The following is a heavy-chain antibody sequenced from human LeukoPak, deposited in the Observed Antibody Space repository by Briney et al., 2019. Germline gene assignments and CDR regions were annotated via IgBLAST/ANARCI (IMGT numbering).Heavy chain of an antibody. CDR2: ISSSSSYI. CDR3: ARDTYYDSSGPADAFDI. V-gene: IGHV3-21*01. J-gene: IGHJ3*02. Sequence: PGGSLRLSCAASGFTFSSYSMNWVRQAPGKGLEWVSSISSSSSYIYYADSVKGRFTISRDNAKNSLYLQMNSLRAEGTAVYYCARDTYYDSSGPADAFDIWGQGTMVTVSS. D-gene: IGHD3-22*01. CDR1: GFTFSSYS.